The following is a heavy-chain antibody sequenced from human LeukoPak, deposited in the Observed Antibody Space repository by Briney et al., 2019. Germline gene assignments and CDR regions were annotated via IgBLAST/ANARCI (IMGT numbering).Heavy chain of an antibody. CDR2: ISSSGSTI. CDR1: GFTFSSYE. D-gene: IGHD4-17*01. V-gene: IGHV3-48*03. J-gene: IGHJ3*02. Sequence: GGSLRLSCAASGFTFSSYEMNWVRQAPGKGLEWVSYISSSGSTIYYADSVKGRFTISRDNAKNSLYLQTNSLRAEDTAVYYCARMAYGDYGDAFDIWGQGTMVTVSS. CDR3: ARMAYGDYGDAFDI.